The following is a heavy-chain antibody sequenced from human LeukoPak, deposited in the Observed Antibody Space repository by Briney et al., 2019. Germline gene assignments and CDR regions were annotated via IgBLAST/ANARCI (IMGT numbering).Heavy chain of an antibody. Sequence: GESLKISCQGSGYSFSTYWIGWVRQMPGKGLEWMGVIYPADSDTRYSPHFQGQVTISADTSIDTAYLHWSSLRASDTAMYYCARLLTGDQDYWGQGTPVTVSS. V-gene: IGHV5-51*01. CDR1: GYSFSTYW. D-gene: IGHD7-27*01. CDR3: ARLLTGDQDY. CDR2: IYPADSDT. J-gene: IGHJ4*02.